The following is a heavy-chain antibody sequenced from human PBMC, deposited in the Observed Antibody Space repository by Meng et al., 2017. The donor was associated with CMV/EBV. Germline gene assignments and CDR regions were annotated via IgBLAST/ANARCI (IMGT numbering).Heavy chain of an antibody. Sequence: GESLKISCAASGFTFSSYAMHWVRQAPGKGLEWVAVISYDGSNKYYADSVKGRFTISRDNSKNTLYLQMNSLRAEDTAVYYCARDTYCTNGVCYVGGFDYWGQGTLVTVSS. CDR2: ISYDGSNK. V-gene: IGHV3-30-3*01. CDR1: GFTFSSYA. CDR3: ARDTYCTNGVCYVGGFDY. J-gene: IGHJ4*02. D-gene: IGHD2-8*01.